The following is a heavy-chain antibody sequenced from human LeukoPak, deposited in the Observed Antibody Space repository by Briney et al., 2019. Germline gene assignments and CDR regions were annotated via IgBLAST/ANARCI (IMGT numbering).Heavy chain of an antibody. D-gene: IGHD4/OR15-4a*01. Sequence: GGSLRLCCAASKFTVTNNYMSWVRQTPGKGLEWVGRIKSKTDGETTDYVAPVKGRFTISRDDSENTVYLQMNSLKTEDTATYYCANGPFWGQGTLVTVSS. CDR1: KFTVTNNY. CDR2: IKSKTDGETT. CDR3: ANGPF. V-gene: IGHV3-15*05. J-gene: IGHJ4*02.